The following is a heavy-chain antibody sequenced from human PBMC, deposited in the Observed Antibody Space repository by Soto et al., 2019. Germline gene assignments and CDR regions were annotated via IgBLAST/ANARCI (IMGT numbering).Heavy chain of an antibody. CDR2: LSRSGGAT. Sequence: GGSLRLSCVTSAFSLTSCSMSWVRQTPGKGLEWVSALSRSGGATYYADSVKGRFTISRDTSTNTLYLQMSNLRAEDTAIYYCAKGEMATILNSFDPWGQVTLVTVPS. J-gene: IGHJ5*02. D-gene: IGHD5-12*01. CDR3: AKGEMATILNSFDP. V-gene: IGHV3-23*01. CDR1: AFSLTSCS.